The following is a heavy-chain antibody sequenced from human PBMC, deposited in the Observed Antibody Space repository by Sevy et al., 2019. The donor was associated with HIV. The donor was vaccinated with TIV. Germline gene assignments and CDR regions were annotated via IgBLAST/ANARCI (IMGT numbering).Heavy chain of an antibody. V-gene: IGHV5-51*01. D-gene: IGHD5-12*01. CDR2: IYPGDSDT. CDR3: ASGYDKNFHAFDI. J-gene: IGHJ3*02. CDR1: GYSFTSYW. Sequence: GEALKISCKGSGYSFTSYWIGWVRQMPGKGLEWMGIIYPGDSDTRYSPSFQGQVTISADKSISTAYLQWSSLKASDTAMYYCASGYDKNFHAFDIWGQGTMVTVSS.